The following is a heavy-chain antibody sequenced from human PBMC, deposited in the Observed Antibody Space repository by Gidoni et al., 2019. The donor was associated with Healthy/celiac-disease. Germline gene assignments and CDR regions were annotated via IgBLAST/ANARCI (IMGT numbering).Heavy chain of an antibody. CDR3: AKDRGDYGGYFDY. Sequence: GFTFSSYGMHWVRQAPGKGLEWVAVITYEGSNKYYADPVKGRFTIPRDNSKNTLYLQMNSLGAEDTAVYYCAKDRGDYGGYFDYWGQGTLVTVSS. J-gene: IGHJ4*02. CDR2: ITYEGSNK. CDR1: GFTFSSYG. V-gene: IGHV3-30*18. D-gene: IGHD4-17*01.